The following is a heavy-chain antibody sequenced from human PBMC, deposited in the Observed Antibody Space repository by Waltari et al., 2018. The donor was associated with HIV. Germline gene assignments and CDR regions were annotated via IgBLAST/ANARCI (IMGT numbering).Heavy chain of an antibody. CDR2: ISSVGSYI. CDR3: AGGGYDYAWGTYRPFDY. V-gene: IGHV3-21*03. D-gene: IGHD3-16*02. Sequence: EVPLVESGGGLVKPAGSLRLSFAASGFTFSPYNMTWVRQAPGKGLEWVSSISSVGSYIYYPDSFKGRFTISRDNAKNSLYLQMNSLRAEDTAVYYCAGGGYDYAWGTYRPFDYWGQGTLVTVSS. CDR1: GFTFSPYN. J-gene: IGHJ4*02.